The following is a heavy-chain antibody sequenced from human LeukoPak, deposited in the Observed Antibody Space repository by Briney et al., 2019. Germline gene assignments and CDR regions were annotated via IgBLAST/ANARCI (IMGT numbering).Heavy chain of an antibody. CDR3: ARDPSVTTWYYYYGMDV. Sequence: SETLSLTCTVSGGSISSSSYYWGWIRQPPGKGLEWIGSIYYSGSTYYNPSLKSRVTISVDTSKNQFSLKLSSVTAADTAVYYCARDPSVTTWYYYYGMDVWGQGTTVTVSS. CDR2: IYYSGST. D-gene: IGHD4-17*01. V-gene: IGHV4-39*07. J-gene: IGHJ6*02. CDR1: GGSISSSSYY.